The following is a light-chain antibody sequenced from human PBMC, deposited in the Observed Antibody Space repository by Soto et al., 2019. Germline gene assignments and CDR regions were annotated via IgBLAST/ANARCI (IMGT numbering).Light chain of an antibody. CDR2: DAS. CDR3: QQYNNWPET. Sequence: EIVMTQSPATLSVSPGEKATPSFRASQRVNSNLARDQQKVGQVPRVLIYDASTRATGIPGRFSGSVSGTEFTLTISSLQSEDFAVYYCQQYNNWPETFGQGTKV. J-gene: IGKJ1*01. V-gene: IGKV3-15*01. CDR1: QRVNSN.